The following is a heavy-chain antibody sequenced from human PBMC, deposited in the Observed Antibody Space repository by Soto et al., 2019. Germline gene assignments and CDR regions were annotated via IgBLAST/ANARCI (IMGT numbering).Heavy chain of an antibody. V-gene: IGHV4-34*01. CDR1: GGSFSGYY. CDR2: INHSGST. CDR3: ARGGTPLRSPPLDYYYYGMDV. D-gene: IGHD1-1*01. Sequence: LSLTCAVYGGSFSGYYWSWIRQPPGKGLEWIGEINHSGSTNYNPSLKSRVTISVDTSKNQFSLKLSSVTAADTAVYYCARGGTPLRSPPLDYYYYGMDVWGQGTTVTVSS. J-gene: IGHJ6*02.